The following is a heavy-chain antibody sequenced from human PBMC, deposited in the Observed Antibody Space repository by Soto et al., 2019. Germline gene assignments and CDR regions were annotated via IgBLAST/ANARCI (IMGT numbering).Heavy chain of an antibody. CDR3: AKVVGSGWNYYYYGMDV. D-gene: IGHD6-19*01. V-gene: IGHV3-23*01. CDR2: ISAIGGRT. J-gene: IGHJ6*02. Sequence: GGSLRLSCAASGFTFSSYAMSWVRQPPSKGLDWVSAISAIGGRTYYADSVMGRFTISTDNSKNPLYLQMNCLRAEDTAVYYCAKVVGSGWNYYYYGMDVWGQGTTVTVSS. CDR1: GFTFSSYA.